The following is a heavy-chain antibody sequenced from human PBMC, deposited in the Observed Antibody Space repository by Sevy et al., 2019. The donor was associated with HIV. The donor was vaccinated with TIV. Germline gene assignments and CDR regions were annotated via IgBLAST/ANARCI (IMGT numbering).Heavy chain of an antibody. V-gene: IGHV3-48*01. CDR1: GFTFSSYS. D-gene: IGHD6-19*01. CDR2: ISSSSSTI. CDR3: ARTLAVAGD. Sequence: GGSLRLSCAASGFTFSSYSMNWVRQAPGKGLEWVSYISSSSSTIYYADSVKGRFTISRDNAKNSLYLQMNSLRAEDTAVYYCARTLAVAGDWGQGTLVTVSS. J-gene: IGHJ4*02.